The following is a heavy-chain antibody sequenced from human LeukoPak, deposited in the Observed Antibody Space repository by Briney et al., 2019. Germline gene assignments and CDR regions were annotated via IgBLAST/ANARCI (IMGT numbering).Heavy chain of an antibody. CDR3: ARETYYDSSEAFDI. D-gene: IGHD3-22*01. CDR2: INSDGSST. J-gene: IGHJ3*02. CDR1: GFTFSSYW. V-gene: IGHV3-74*01. Sequence: GGSLRLSCAASGFTFSSYWMQWVRHAPGKGLGWVSRINSDGSSTSYADSVKGRFTISRDNAKNTLYLKMNSLRAEDTAVYYCARETYYDSSEAFDIWGQGTMVTVSA.